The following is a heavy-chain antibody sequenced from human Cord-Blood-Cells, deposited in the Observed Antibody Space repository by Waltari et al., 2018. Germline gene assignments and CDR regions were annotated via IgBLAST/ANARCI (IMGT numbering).Heavy chain of an antibody. CDR2: ISGSGGST. CDR3: AKDRQYSSSFGDY. V-gene: IGHV3-23*01. D-gene: IGHD6-6*01. CDR1: GFTFRRYA. J-gene: IGHJ4*02. Sequence: EVQLLESGGGLVQPGGSLRLSFAASGFTFRRYAMSWVRPAPGKGLEWVSAISGSGGSTYYADSVKGRFTISRDNSKNTLYLQMNSLRAEDTAVYYCAKDRQYSSSFGDYWGQGTLVTVSS.